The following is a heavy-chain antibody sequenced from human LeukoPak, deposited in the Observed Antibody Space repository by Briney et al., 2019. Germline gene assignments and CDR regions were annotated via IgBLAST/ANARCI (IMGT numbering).Heavy chain of an antibody. V-gene: IGHV3-30*18. CDR3: AKAGGDFDWLFHFDY. CDR2: ISYDGSNK. CDR1: GFTFSSYG. J-gene: IGHJ4*02. Sequence: GRSLRLSCAASGFTFSSYGMHWVRQAPGMGLEWVAVISYDGSNKYYADSVKGRFTISRDNSKNTLYLQMNSLRAEDTAVYYCAKAGGDFDWLFHFDYWGQGTLVTVSS. D-gene: IGHD3-9*01.